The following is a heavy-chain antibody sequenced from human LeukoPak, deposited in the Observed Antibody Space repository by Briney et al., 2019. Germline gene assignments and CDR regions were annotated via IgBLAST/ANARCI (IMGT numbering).Heavy chain of an antibody. J-gene: IGHJ5*02. V-gene: IGHV1-8*02. Sequence: GASVKVSCKASGYTFTSYGISWVRQATGQGLEWMGWMNPNSGNTGYAQKFQGRVTMTRNTSISTAYMELSSLRSEDTAVYYCARGTSYSSGWNPANWFDPWGQGTLVTVSS. CDR3: ARGTSYSSGWNPANWFDP. CDR1: GYTFTSYG. CDR2: MNPNSGNT. D-gene: IGHD6-19*01.